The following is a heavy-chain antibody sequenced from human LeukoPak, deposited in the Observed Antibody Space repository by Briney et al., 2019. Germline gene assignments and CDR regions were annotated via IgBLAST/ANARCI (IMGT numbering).Heavy chain of an antibody. Sequence: GGSLRLSCAASGFTFSSYAMSWVRQAPGKGLEWVSAISGSGGSTYYADSVKGRFTISRDNSKNTLYLQMNSLRAEDTAVYYCARELGYCSGGSCYSSFDYWGQGTLVTVSS. D-gene: IGHD2-15*01. CDR1: GFTFSSYA. CDR3: ARELGYCSGGSCYSSFDY. V-gene: IGHV3-23*01. CDR2: ISGSGGST. J-gene: IGHJ4*02.